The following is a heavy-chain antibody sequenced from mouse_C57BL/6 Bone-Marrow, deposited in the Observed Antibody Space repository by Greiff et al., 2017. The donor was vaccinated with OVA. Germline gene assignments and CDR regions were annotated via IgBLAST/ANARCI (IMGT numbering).Heavy chain of an antibody. CDR2: ISGGGGNT. CDR3: ARQLKGFAY. J-gene: IGHJ3*01. V-gene: IGHV5-9*01. Sequence: DVQLVESGGGLVKPGGSLTLSCAASGFTFSSYTMSWVRQTPEKRLEWVATISGGGGNTYYPDSVKGRFTISRDNAKNTLYLQMSSLRSEDTALYYCARQLKGFAYWGQGTLVTVSA. CDR1: GFTFSSYT.